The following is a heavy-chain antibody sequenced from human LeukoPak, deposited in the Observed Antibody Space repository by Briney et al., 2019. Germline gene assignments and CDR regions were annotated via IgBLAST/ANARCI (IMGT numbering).Heavy chain of an antibody. Sequence: GESLKISCKGSGYSFTTYWIAWVRQMPGKGLEWVGVIYPGDSDTRYSPSFQGQVTLSADKSISTAYLQWSSLKASDTAIYYCARALVGAATLSYWGQGTLDTVSS. V-gene: IGHV5-51*01. CDR1: GYSFTTYW. CDR3: ARALVGAATLSY. J-gene: IGHJ4*02. CDR2: IYPGDSDT. D-gene: IGHD1-26*01.